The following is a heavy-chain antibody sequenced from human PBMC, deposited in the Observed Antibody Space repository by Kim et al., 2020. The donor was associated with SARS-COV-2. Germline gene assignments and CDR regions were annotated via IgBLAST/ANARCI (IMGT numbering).Heavy chain of an antibody. CDR3: VKAGIAAAGY. V-gene: IGHV3-64D*09. CDR2: ST. J-gene: IGHJ4*02. Sequence: STYYADSVKGRFTISRDNSKNTLYLHMSSLRAEDTAVYYCVKAGIAAAGYWGQGTLVTVSS. D-gene: IGHD6-13*01.